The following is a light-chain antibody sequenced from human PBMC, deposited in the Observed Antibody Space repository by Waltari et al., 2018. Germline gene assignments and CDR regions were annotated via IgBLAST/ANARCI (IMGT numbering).Light chain of an antibody. Sequence: QSALTPPASVSGSPGQSITIPCTGTSHDIDNYHYVSWYQQHPDKAPKLMIYEVSNRPAGVSNRFSGSKSGNTASLTISGLQAADEADYYCSSYTSSSTYVGFGGGTKLTVL. J-gene: IGLJ2*01. CDR2: EVS. V-gene: IGLV2-14*01. CDR3: SSYTSSSTYVG. CDR1: SHDIDNYHY.